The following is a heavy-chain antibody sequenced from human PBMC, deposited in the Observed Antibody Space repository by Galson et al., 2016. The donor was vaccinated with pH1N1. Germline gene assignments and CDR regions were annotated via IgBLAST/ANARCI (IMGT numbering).Heavy chain of an antibody. J-gene: IGHJ3*01. CDR3: ARHSTSGFPGIEVAAWRRPFDV. CDR1: GGSLSGHY. Sequence: SETLSLTCAVYGGSLSGHYWSWIRQSPGKGLEWIGEVNHSGSSAYNPSLNGRVAISEDASKQQFSLRLMSVTAADTAVYFCARHSTSGFPGIEVAAWRRPFDVWGHGTLVTVSS. V-gene: IGHV4-34*01. D-gene: IGHD6-19*01. CDR2: VNHSGSS.